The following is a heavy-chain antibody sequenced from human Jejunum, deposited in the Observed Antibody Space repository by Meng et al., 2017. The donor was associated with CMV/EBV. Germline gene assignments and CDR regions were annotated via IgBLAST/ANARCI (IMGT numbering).Heavy chain of an antibody. D-gene: IGHD3-16*02. CDR3: ARHQNGGTYPLDY. CDR2: NYYSGST. J-gene: IGHJ4*02. Sequence: GQGRVKCLDSLSCTCAVSGGSSSTYYWSRIRKPPGKGLEWIGNNYYSGSTNYNPSPASRVTISVDSSKNQFSLKLSSVTAADTAVYYCARHQNGGTYPLDYWGQGTLVTVSS. CDR1: GGSSSTYY. V-gene: IGHV4-59*08.